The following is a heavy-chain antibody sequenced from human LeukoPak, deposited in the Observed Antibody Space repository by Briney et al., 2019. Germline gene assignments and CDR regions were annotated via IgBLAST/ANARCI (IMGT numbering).Heavy chain of an antibody. Sequence: GGSLRLSCAASGFTFSSYSMNWVRQAPEKGLEWVSCISSRSSTIYYGDSVKGRFTISRDNAKNSLYLQMNSLRAEDTAVYYCARNRDVGDTFDIWGQGTMVTVSS. J-gene: IGHJ3*02. CDR2: ISSRSSTI. D-gene: IGHD3-16*01. CDR3: ARNRDVGDTFDI. CDR1: GFTFSSYS. V-gene: IGHV3-48*04.